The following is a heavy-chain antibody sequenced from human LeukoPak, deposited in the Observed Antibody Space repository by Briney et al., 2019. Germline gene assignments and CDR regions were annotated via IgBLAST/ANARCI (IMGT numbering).Heavy chain of an antibody. Sequence: ASVKVSCKASGYPFYTYGISWVRQAPGQGLEWMGWISVYNGNTNYARKLQGRLTLTTDTSTSSAYMELRSLRSDDTAMYYCARDRSGPFDSWGQGTLVTVSS. J-gene: IGHJ4*02. CDR1: GYPFYTYG. D-gene: IGHD3-10*01. V-gene: IGHV1-18*01. CDR2: ISVYNGNT. CDR3: ARDRSGPFDS.